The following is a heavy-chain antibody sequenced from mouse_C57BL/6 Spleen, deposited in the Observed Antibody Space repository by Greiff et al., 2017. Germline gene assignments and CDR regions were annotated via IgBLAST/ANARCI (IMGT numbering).Heavy chain of an antibody. Sequence: EVKVVESGGGLVKPGGSLKLSCAASGFPFSDYGMHWVRQAPEKGLEWVAYISSGSSNIYYADTVKGRFTISRDNAKNTLFLQMTSLRSEDTAMYYCARPGDYDRWYFDVWGTGTTVTVSS. D-gene: IGHD2-4*01. J-gene: IGHJ1*03. V-gene: IGHV5-17*01. CDR1: GFPFSDYG. CDR3: ARPGDYDRWYFDV. CDR2: ISSGSSNI.